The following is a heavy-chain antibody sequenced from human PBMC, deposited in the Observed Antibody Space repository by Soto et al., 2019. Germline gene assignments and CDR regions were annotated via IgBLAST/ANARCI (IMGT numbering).Heavy chain of an antibody. CDR1: GGSISSGGYY. Sequence: SETLSLTCTVSGGSISSGGYYWSWIRQHPGKGLEWIGYIYYSGSTYYNPSLKSRVTISVDTSKNQFSLKLSSVTAADTAVYYCARDRPYGSGSYRSLDYWGQGTLVTV. D-gene: IGHD3-10*01. CDR3: ARDRPYGSGSYRSLDY. J-gene: IGHJ4*02. V-gene: IGHV4-31*03. CDR2: IYYSGST.